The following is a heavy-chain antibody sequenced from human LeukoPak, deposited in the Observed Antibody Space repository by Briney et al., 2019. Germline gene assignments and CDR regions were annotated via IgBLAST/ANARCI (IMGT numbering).Heavy chain of an antibody. CDR2: ISGSGGST. D-gene: IGHD3-3*01. CDR1: GFTFSSYA. J-gene: IGHJ4*02. CDR3: AKDLEWLLTVPYFDY. Sequence: GGSLRLSCAASGFTFSSYAMSWVRQAPGKGLGWVSAISGSGGSTYYADSVKGRFTISRDNSKDTLYLQMNSLRAEDTAVYYCAKDLEWLLTVPYFDYWGRGTLVTVSS. V-gene: IGHV3-23*01.